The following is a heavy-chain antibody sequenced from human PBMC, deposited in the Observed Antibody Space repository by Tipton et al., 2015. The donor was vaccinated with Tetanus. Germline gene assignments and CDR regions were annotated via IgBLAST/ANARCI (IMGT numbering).Heavy chain of an antibody. CDR1: GGSISSYY. CDR3: ARDPGITIFGVVSPFFGMDV. Sequence: TLSLTCTVSGGSISSYYWSWIRQPPGKGLEWIGYIYYSGSTNYNPSLKSRVTISVDTSKNQFSLRLSSVTAADTAVYYCARDPGITIFGVVSPFFGMDVWGQGTTVTVSS. V-gene: IGHV4-59*01. D-gene: IGHD3-3*01. CDR2: IYYSGST. J-gene: IGHJ6*02.